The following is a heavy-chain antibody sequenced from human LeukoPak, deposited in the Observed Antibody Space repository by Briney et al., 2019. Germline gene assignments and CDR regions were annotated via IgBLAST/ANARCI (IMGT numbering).Heavy chain of an antibody. CDR2: TSYDGSSK. J-gene: IGHJ4*02. V-gene: IGHV3-30*01. CDR1: GFTFSSYA. D-gene: IGHD2-15*01. Sequence: GGSLRLSCAASGFTFSSYAMHWVRRAPGKGLEWLAVTSYDGSSKFYADSVKGRFTISRDNSKDTLYLQMNSLRPEDSAVYYCARDFCTGGSCPIDYWGQGTLVTVSS. CDR3: ARDFCTGGSCPIDY.